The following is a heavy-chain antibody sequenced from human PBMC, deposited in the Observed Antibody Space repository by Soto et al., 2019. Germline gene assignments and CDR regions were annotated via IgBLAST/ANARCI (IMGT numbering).Heavy chain of an antibody. Sequence: ASVKVSCKASGYTFTSYAMHWVRQAPGQRLEWMGWINAGNGNTKYSQKFQGRVTITRDTSASTAYMELSSLRSEDTAVYYCARQYGDFYYFDYWGQGTLVTVSS. CDR2: INAGNGNT. J-gene: IGHJ4*02. CDR3: ARQYGDFYYFDY. D-gene: IGHD4-17*01. V-gene: IGHV1-3*01. CDR1: GYTFTSYA.